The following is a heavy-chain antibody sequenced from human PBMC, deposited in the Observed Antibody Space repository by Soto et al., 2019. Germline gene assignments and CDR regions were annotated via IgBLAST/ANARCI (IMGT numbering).Heavy chain of an antibody. D-gene: IGHD3-3*01. V-gene: IGHV3-11*06. CDR2: ISSSSSYT. CDR1: GFTFSYYY. J-gene: IGHJ5*02. Sequence: GGSLRLSCAASGFTFSYYYMSWIRQSPGKGLEWVSYISSSSSYTNYADSVKGRSTISRDNAKNSLYLQMNSLRAEDTAVYYCARDSAPFWSGYLNWFDPWGQGTLVTVSS. CDR3: ARDSAPFWSGYLNWFDP.